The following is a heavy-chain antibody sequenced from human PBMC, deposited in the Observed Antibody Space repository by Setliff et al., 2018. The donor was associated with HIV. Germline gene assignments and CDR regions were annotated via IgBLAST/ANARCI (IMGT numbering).Heavy chain of an antibody. J-gene: IGHJ4*02. CDR2: ISSNGGST. V-gene: IGHV3-64*04. CDR3: ATDCAVVGGTGSLDS. CDR1: GFTFSSYA. D-gene: IGHD1-26*01. Sequence: PGGSLRLSCSASGFTFSSYAMHWVRQAPGKGLEYVSAISSNGGSTYYADSVKGRFTISRDNSKNTLYLQMNSLRGEDTAVYYCATDCAVVGGTGSLDSWGQGTLVTVSS.